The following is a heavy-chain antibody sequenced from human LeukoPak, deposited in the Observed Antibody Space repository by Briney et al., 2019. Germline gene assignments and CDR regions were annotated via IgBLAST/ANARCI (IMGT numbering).Heavy chain of an antibody. J-gene: IGHJ4*02. Sequence: GGSLRLSRAASGFTFSSYSMNWVRQAPGKGLEWVSSISSSSSYIYYADSVKGRFTISRDNAKNSLYLQMNSLRAEDTAVYYCARDPSSLRDSYDSWGQGTLVIVSS. V-gene: IGHV3-21*01. CDR2: ISSSSSYI. CDR3: ARDPSSLRDSYDS. CDR1: GFTFSSYS.